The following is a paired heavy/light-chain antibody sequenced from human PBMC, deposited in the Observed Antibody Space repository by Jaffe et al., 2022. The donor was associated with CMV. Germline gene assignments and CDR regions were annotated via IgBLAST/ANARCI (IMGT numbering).Heavy chain of an antibody. CDR3: IREAQVGPSIFFLF. D-gene: IGHD3-9*01. Sequence: QVQLVQSGAEVKKPGASVKVSCKASGYPFTSYGFSWVRQAPGQGLEWMGWISPYNGNTDYAQNLQGRVTMTTDTSTSTVYMELRSLTSDDTAVYYCIREAQVGPSIFFLFWGQGTLVTVSS. J-gene: IGHJ4*02. CDR2: ISPYNGNT. CDR1: GYPFTSYG. V-gene: IGHV1-18*01.
Light chain of an antibody. V-gene: IGKV1-39*01. J-gene: IGKJ1*01. CDR3: QQSFNSPRT. CDR1: QTINNY. Sequence: DIQMTQSPSSLSSSVGDRVTITCRASQTINNYLNWYQQKPGKAPKLLIYAASSLHGGVPSRFSGSGSGTDFTLTISSLQPEDFATYYCQQSFNSPRTFGQGTKVEIK. CDR2: AAS.